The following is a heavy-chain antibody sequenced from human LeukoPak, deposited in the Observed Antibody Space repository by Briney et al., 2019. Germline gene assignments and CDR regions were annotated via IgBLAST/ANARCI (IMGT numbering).Heavy chain of an antibody. CDR1: GYTFTNYD. J-gene: IGHJ4*02. Sequence: ASVKVSCKASGYTFTNYDINWVRQATGQGLEWMGWMNPNSGNTGYAQKFQGRVTITRNTSISTAYMELSSLRSEDTAVYYCARGRRNSSGWFKKYYFDYWGQGTLVTVSS. V-gene: IGHV1-8*03. CDR2: MNPNSGNT. D-gene: IGHD3-22*01. CDR3: ARGRRNSSGWFKKYYFDY.